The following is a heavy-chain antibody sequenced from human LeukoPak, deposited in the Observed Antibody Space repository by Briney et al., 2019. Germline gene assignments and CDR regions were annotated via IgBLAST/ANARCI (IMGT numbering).Heavy chain of an antibody. D-gene: IGHD3-16*02. J-gene: IGHJ4*02. CDR2: INPSGVST. CDR3: WRKGANQVSDY. Sequence: ASVKVSCKASGYTFTNYYMHWVRQAPGQGPEWTGIINPSGVSTTYAQQFQRRVTVTKDMSTSKVHIQLGSLRSEGPARDYRWRKGANQVSDYWGQGTLVPVSS. CDR1: GYTFTNYY. V-gene: IGHV1-46*01.